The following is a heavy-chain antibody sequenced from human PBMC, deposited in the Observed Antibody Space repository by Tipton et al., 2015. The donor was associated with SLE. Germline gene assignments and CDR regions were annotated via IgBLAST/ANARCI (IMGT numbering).Heavy chain of an antibody. CDR2: IYYSGGT. Sequence: TLSLTRTVSGGSISSYYWSWIRQPPGKGLEWIGYIYYSGGTNYNPSLKSRVTISVDTSKNQFSLKLSSVTAADTAVYYCARRLGSSGFDYWGQGTLVTVSS. V-gene: IGHV4-59*08. CDR1: GGSISSYY. D-gene: IGHD3-22*01. J-gene: IGHJ4*02. CDR3: ARRLGSSGFDY.